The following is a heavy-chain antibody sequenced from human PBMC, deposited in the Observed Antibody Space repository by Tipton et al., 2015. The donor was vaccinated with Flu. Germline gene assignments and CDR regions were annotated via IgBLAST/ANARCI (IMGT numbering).Heavy chain of an antibody. D-gene: IGHD3-22*01. J-gene: IGHJ4*02. CDR2: IYYSGST. CDR3: ARRYYYDSSGYDY. Sequence: LRLSCTVSGGSISSSSYYWGWIRQPPGKGLEWIGSIYYSGSTYYNPSLKSRVTISVDTSKNQFSLKLSSVTAADTAVYYCARRYYYDSSGYDYWGRGTLVTVSS. CDR1: GGSISSSSYY. V-gene: IGHV4-39*01.